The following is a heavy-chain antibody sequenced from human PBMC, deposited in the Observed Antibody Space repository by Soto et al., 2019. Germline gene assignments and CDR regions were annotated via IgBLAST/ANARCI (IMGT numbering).Heavy chain of an antibody. CDR2: IYWDDDK. CDR3: AHEIYSYGPDY. Sequence: QIPLKESGPTLVEPTQTLTLTCTFSGFSLSTSGVGVGWIRQPPGKALEWLAVIYWDDDKRYSPSLKSRLTITKDPSKNQVVLTMTNMYPVDTATYHCAHEIYSYGPDYWGQGTLVTVSS. D-gene: IGHD5-18*01. V-gene: IGHV2-5*02. J-gene: IGHJ4*02. CDR1: GFSLSTSGVG.